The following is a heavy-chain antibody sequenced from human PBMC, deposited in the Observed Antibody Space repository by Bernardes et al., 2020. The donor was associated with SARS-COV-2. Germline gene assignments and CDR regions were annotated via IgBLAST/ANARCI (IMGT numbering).Heavy chain of an antibody. CDR3: AGGRSDYDYVWGSPAYYYYGMDV. Sequence: GGSLRLSCAASGFTVSSNYMSWVRQAPGKGLEWVSVIYSGGSTYYADSVKGRFTISRDNSKNTLYLQMNSLRAEDTAVYYCAGGRSDYDYVWGSPAYYYYGMDVWGQGTTVTVSS. CDR2: IYSGGST. D-gene: IGHD3-16*01. J-gene: IGHJ6*02. V-gene: IGHV3-53*01. CDR1: GFTVSSNY.